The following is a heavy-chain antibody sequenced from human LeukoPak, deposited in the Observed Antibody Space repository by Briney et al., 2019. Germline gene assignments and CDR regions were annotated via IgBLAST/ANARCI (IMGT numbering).Heavy chain of an antibody. CDR2: IYYSGST. Sequence: LRLSCAASGFTFSSYAMSWVRQAPGKGLEWIGYIYYSGSTYYNPSLKSRVTISVDTSKNQFSLKLSSVTAADTAVYYCARVNERVDYYGMDVWGQGTTVTVSS. CDR1: GFTFSSYA. J-gene: IGHJ6*02. CDR3: ARVNERVDYYGMDV. V-gene: IGHV4-31*02. D-gene: IGHD1-1*01.